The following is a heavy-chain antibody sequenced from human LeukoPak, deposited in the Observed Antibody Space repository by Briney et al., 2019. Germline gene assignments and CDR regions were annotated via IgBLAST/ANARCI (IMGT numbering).Heavy chain of an antibody. CDR3: ATHTSSGWLY. Sequence: GGSLRLSCAASGFNFSRYMLSWVRQAPGSGLEWVAAVGGSGDSSFYAESMRGRFTISRDNSMNTLYLQISRLRVEDTAVYSCATHTSSGWLYWGQGTLVTV. D-gene: IGHD6-13*01. V-gene: IGHV3-23*01. J-gene: IGHJ4*02. CDR2: VGGSGDSS. CDR1: GFNFSRYM.